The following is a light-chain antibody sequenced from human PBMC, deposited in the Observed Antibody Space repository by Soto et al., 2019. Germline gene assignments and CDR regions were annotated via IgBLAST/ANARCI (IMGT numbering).Light chain of an antibody. CDR1: QSVSSSY. CDR2: GAS. CDR3: LLDYNYPCT. V-gene: IGKV3-20*01. Sequence: EIVLTQSLGALSLSSGERATLSCRASQSVSSSYLAWYQQKPGQAPRLLIYGASSRATGIPDRFSGSGSGTDFTLTISSLQPDDCATDYCLLDYNYPCTFGQGTKVDIK. J-gene: IGKJ1*01.